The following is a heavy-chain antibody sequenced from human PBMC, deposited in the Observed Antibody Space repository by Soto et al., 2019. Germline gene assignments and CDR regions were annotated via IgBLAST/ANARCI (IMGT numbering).Heavy chain of an antibody. CDR3: AKVPYYYDSSRRYYFDY. V-gene: IGHV3-23*01. CDR2: ISGSVGST. CDR1: GFTFSSYA. J-gene: IGHJ4*02. Sequence: GGSLRLSCAASGFTFSSYAMSWVRQAPWKGLEWVSAISGSVGSTYYADSVKGRFTISRDNSKNTLYLQMNSLRAEDTAVYYCAKVPYYYDSSRRYYFDYWGQGTLVTVSS. D-gene: IGHD3-22*01.